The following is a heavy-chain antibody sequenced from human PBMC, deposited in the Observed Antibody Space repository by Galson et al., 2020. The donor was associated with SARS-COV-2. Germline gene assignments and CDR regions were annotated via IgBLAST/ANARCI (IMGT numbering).Heavy chain of an antibody. Sequence: TGGSLRLSCAASGFTLDEYAMHWVRQAPGKALEWVSGITWNSGSIGYADSVKGRFTIPRDNAKNSLYLQMNSLRTEDTALYYCAKVYPGYGYFDLWGRGTLVTVSS. CDR3: AKVYPGYGYFDL. J-gene: IGHJ2*01. CDR1: GFTLDEYA. V-gene: IGHV3-9*01. CDR2: ITWNSGSI. D-gene: IGHD3-9*01.